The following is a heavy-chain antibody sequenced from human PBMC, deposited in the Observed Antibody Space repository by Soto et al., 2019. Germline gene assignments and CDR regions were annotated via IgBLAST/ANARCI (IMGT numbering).Heavy chain of an antibody. CDR1: GFTFSTYA. D-gene: IGHD2-15*01. Sequence: VSLRLSCAASGFTFSTYAMNWVRLAPGKGLEWISVISNSGHSTFYADSVKGRFTISRDNSKNTLYLQMNNLRADDTAAYYCAKGGPSFLNWFGPWGQGALVTVSS. CDR3: AKGGPSFLNWFGP. V-gene: IGHV3-23*01. CDR2: ISNSGHST. J-gene: IGHJ5*02.